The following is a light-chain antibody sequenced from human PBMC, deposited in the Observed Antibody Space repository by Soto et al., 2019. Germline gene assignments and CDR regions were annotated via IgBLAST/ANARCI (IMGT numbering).Light chain of an antibody. CDR2: GAS. V-gene: IGKV3-15*01. CDR1: QSVSTN. Sequence: EIMMTQSPDTLSVSPGERVTLSCRASQSVSTNLAWYQHKPGQSPRLLIYGASTGATGIPARFSGSGSGTEFTLTISSLQSEDFAVYYCQQYDDWPRTFGQGTKV. J-gene: IGKJ1*01. CDR3: QQYDDWPRT.